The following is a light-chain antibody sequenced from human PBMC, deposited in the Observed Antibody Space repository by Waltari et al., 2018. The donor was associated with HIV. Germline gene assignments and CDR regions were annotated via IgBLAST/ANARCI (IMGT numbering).Light chain of an antibody. Sequence: SVVTQPPPASGTPGQRVTISCSGNTSNIGSTYVFRYQPLPGTAPKLLIHRNDQRPSGVPDRFSGSTSGTSAALAISGLRSEDEADYYCVTWDDSLRGVVFGGGTKVAVL. CDR3: VTWDDSLRGVV. CDR1: TSNIGSTY. V-gene: IGLV1-47*01. CDR2: RND. J-gene: IGLJ2*01.